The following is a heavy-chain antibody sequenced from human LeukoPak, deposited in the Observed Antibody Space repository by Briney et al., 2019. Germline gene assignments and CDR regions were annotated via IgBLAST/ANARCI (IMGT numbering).Heavy chain of an antibody. J-gene: IGHJ6*02. V-gene: IGHV1-69*13. CDR2: IIPIFGTA. CDR3: ARAGYDILTGYFSPDHPRGYGMDV. CDR1: GYTFTSYA. D-gene: IGHD3-9*01. Sequence: GASVKVSCKASGYTFTSYAISWVRQAPGQGLEWMGGIIPIFGTANYAQKFQGRVTITADESTSTAYMELSSLRSEDTAVYYCARAGYDILTGYFSPDHPRGYGMDVWGQGATVTVSS.